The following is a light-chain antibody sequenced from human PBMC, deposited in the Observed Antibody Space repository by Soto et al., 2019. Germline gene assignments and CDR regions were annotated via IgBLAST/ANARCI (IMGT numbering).Light chain of an antibody. CDR3: QQYNSYWT. CDR1: QSISSW. CDR2: DAS. J-gene: IGKJ1*01. Sequence: DIQITPSPSTLSASVGARVTITCRASQSISSWLAWYHQKPGKAPKLLIYDASSLERGVPSRFSGSGSGTEFTLTNSSLQPDDFATYYCQQYNSYWTFGQGTKVDIK. V-gene: IGKV1-5*01.